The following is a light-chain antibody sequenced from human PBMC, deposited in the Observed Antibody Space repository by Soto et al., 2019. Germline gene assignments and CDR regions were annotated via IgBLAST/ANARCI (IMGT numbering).Light chain of an antibody. CDR1: QSVSSN. V-gene: IGKV3D-15*01. CDR2: GAS. Sequence: ETVMTQSPGTLSVSPGESATLSCGTSQSVSSNLAWYQQKPGQAPRLLISGASTRATGIPARFSGSGSGTEFTLTISYLRPEDSAVYFCQQYHDWVTFGGGTRVEI. J-gene: IGKJ4*01. CDR3: QQYHDWVT.